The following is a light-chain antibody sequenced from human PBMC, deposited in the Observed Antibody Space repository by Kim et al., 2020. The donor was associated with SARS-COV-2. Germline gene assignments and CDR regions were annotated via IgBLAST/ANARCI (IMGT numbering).Light chain of an antibody. CDR3: CSYAGSYTLV. CDR1: SSDVGCYNY. Sequence: GQSVTISCTGTSSDVGCYNYVSWYQHHPGKAPKLMIYDVSKRPSGVPNRFSGSKSGNTASLTISGLQAEDEADYYCCSYAGSYTLVFGGGTQLTVL. J-gene: IGLJ2*01. CDR2: DVS. V-gene: IGLV2-11*01.